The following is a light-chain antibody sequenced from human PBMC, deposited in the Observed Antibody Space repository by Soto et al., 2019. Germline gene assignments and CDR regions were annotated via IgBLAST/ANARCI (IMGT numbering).Light chain of an antibody. Sequence: DIQMTQSPSSLSASVEDRVIITCRASQSISNHLNWYQQKPGKAPKLLIFAASSLQSGVPSRFSGSRSWPDFTLTISSLQPEDFATYYCQQSYSSPPTFGQGTKLEIK. CDR3: QQSYSSPPT. J-gene: IGKJ1*01. CDR2: AAS. V-gene: IGKV1-39*01. CDR1: QSISNH.